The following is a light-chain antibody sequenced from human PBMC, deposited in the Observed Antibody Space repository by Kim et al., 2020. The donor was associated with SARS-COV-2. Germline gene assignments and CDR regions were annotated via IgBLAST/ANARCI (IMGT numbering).Light chain of an antibody. J-gene: IGLJ2*01. CDR2: FNSEGSH. Sequence: SVKLTCTLSSGHSTYAVAWHQRRRDKGPRYLMKFNSEGSHSKGGGIPDRFSASSSGAEHYLTISSLQSEGEAGYYCQTWGTGIGIFGGGTQLTVL. CDR3: QTWGTGIGI. CDR1: SGHSTYA. V-gene: IGLV4-69*01.